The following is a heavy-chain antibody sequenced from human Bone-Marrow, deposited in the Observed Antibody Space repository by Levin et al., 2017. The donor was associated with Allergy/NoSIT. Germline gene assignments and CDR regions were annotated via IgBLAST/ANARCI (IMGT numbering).Heavy chain of an antibody. Sequence: LSLTCAASGFTFSSYAMHWVRQAPGKGLEWVAVISYDGSNKYYADSVKGRFTISRDNSKNTLYLQMNSLRAEDTAVYYCARSNPLYSNYANLDYWGQGTLVTVSS. J-gene: IGHJ4*02. CDR1: GFTFSSYA. D-gene: IGHD4-11*01. CDR3: ARSNPLYSNYANLDY. CDR2: ISYDGSNK. V-gene: IGHV3-30*04.